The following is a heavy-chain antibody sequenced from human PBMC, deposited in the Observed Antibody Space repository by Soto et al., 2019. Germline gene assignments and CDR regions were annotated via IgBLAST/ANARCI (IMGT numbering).Heavy chain of an antibody. V-gene: IGHV1-3*01. D-gene: IGHD6-19*01. CDR1: GYTFTSYA. CDR2: INADNGNT. Sequence: ASVKVSCKASGYTFTSYAMHWVRQAPGQGLEWMGWINADNGNTKYAQKLQGRVTMTTDTSTSTAYMELRSLRSDDTAVYYCARDTDLAVAGTYFDYWGQGTLVTVS. J-gene: IGHJ4*02. CDR3: ARDTDLAVAGTYFDY.